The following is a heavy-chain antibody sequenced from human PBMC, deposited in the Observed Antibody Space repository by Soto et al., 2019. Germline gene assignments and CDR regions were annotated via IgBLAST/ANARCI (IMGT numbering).Heavy chain of an antibody. D-gene: IGHD2-21*02. Sequence: GGSLRLSCAASGFTVSSNYMGWVRQAPGKGLEWVSVIYSGGSTYYADSVKGRFTISRDNSKNTLYLQMNSLRAEDTAVYYCARTVVTAIFGAGYYFDYWGQGTLVTVSS. J-gene: IGHJ4*02. CDR2: IYSGGST. V-gene: IGHV3-66*01. CDR1: GFTVSSNY. CDR3: ARTVVTAIFGAGYYFDY.